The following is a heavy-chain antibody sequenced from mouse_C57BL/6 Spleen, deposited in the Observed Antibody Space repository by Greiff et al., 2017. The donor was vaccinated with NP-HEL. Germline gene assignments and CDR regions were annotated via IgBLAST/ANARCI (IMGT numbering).Heavy chain of an antibody. D-gene: IGHD1-1*01. CDR2: IYPSDSET. J-gene: IGHJ3*01. V-gene: IGHV1-61*01. Sequence: VQLQQPGAELVRPGSSVKLSCKASGYTFTSYWMDWVKQRPGQGLEWIGNIYPSDSETHYNQKFKDKATLTVDKSSSTAYMQLSSLTSEDSAVYYCARYPYYGSSYAWFAYWGQGTLVTVSA. CDR3: ARYPYYGSSYAWFAY. CDR1: GYTFTSYW.